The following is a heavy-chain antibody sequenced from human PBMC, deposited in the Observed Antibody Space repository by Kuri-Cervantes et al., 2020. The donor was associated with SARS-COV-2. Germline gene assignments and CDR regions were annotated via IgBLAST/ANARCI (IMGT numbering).Heavy chain of an antibody. CDR1: GYTFTGYY. CDR2: INPNSGGT. J-gene: IGHJ4*02. D-gene: IGHD5-18*01. V-gene: IGHV1-2*02. Sequence: ASVKVSCKASGYTFTGYYMHWVRQAPGQGLEWMGWINPNSGGTNYAQKFQGRVTMTRDTSISTAYMELSRLRSDDTAVYYCATPERGYSYGGYFDYWGQGTLVTDSS. CDR3: ATPERGYSYGGYFDY.